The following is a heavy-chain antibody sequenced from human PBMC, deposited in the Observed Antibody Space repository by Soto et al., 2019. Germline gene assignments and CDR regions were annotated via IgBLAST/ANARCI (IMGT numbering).Heavy chain of an antibody. D-gene: IGHD3-3*01. J-gene: IGHJ6*02. CDR2: ISGYNGNR. CDR1: GGTFSSYT. Sequence: ASVKVSCKASGGTFSSYTISWVRQAPGQGLEWMGWISGYNGNRNYAQKLQGRVTLTTDTSTSTAHMELRNLRSDDTAVYYCARAIYYDFWSGYPFNYYGMDVWGQGTTVTVS. CDR3: ARAIYYDFWSGYPFNYYGMDV. V-gene: IGHV1-18*01.